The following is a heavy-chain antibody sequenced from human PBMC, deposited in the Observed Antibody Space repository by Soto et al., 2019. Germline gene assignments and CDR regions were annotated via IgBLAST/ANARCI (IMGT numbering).Heavy chain of an antibody. V-gene: IGHV4-39*01. CDR2: IYYSGST. J-gene: IGHJ6*02. CDR1: GGSISSSSYY. Sequence: PSETLSLTCTVSGGSISSSSYYWGWICQPPGKGLEWIGSIYYSGSTYYNPSLKSRVTISVDTSKNQFSLKLSSVTAADTAVYYCARRWWELLDSSYYYYGMDVWGQGTTVT. CDR3: ARRWWELLDSSYYYYGMDV. D-gene: IGHD1-26*01.